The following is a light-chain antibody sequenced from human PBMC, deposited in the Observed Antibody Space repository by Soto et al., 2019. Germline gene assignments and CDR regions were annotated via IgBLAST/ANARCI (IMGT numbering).Light chain of an antibody. CDR2: DAS. Sequence: FSFMATQTVRKNYLACYYQKPGQAPRLLIYDASSRATGIPDRFNGGGSGKDFTLTISSLEPEEFAVYYCPQASRNTPNFGGRSKVDVK. CDR1: QTVRKNY. J-gene: IGKJ4*01. V-gene: IGKV3-20*01. CDR3: PQASRNTPN.